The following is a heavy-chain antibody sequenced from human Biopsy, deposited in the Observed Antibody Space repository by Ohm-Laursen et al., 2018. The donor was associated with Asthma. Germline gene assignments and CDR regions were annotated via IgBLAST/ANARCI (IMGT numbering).Heavy chain of an antibody. CDR3: ARAQAAQYYYGMDV. CDR2: ISHSGST. J-gene: IGHJ6*02. Sequence: SDTLSLTCPVSGGSISSGGYWTWIRQPPGKGLEWIGYISHSGSTYFNPSLKSRVTISLDRTKSQFSLKLSPVTAADTALYYCARAQAAQYYYGMDVWGQGTTVIVSS. CDR1: GGSISSGGY. D-gene: IGHD6-6*01. V-gene: IGHV4-30-2*01.